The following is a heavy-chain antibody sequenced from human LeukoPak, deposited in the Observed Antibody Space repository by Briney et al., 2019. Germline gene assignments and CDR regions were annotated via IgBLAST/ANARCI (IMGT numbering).Heavy chain of an antibody. D-gene: IGHD3-22*01. Sequence: PSETLSLTCTVCGGSISSYYWSWIRQPAGKGLESIGHISTSGSTNYNPSLKSRVTMSVDTSKNQFSLKLSSVTAADTAVYYCARVHYSDSSVLTRKRSYYFDYWGQGTLVTVSS. CDR1: GGSISSYY. CDR3: ARVHYSDSSVLTRKRSYYFDY. V-gene: IGHV4-4*07. CDR2: ISTSGST. J-gene: IGHJ4*02.